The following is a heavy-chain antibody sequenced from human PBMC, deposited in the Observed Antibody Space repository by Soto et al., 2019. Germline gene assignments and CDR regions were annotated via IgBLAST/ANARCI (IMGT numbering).Heavy chain of an antibody. V-gene: IGHV1-69*13. J-gene: IGHJ6*01. CDR2: IIPIFGTA. D-gene: IGHD6-13*01. Sequence: GASVKVSCKASGGTFSSYAISWVRQAPGQGLEWMGGIIPIFGTANYAQKFQGRVTITADESTSTAYMELSSLRSEDTAVYYCARDLVAAAGTHGMDVWGQGSRVTV. CDR3: ARDLVAAAGTHGMDV. CDR1: GGTFSSYA.